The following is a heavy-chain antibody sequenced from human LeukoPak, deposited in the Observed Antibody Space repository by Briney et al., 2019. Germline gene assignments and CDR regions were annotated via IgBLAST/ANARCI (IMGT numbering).Heavy chain of an antibody. CDR3: AKEWAYYLDV. CDR1: GFTFSNYG. Sequence: GGSLRLSCAASGFTFSNYGMIWVRPAPGKGLEWVAVISYDGSNKYYADSVKGRFTISRDNSKNTLYLQMNSLRAEDTAVYYCAKEWAYYLDVWGKGTTVTVSS. J-gene: IGHJ6*04. CDR2: ISYDGSNK. D-gene: IGHD3-16*01. V-gene: IGHV3-30*18.